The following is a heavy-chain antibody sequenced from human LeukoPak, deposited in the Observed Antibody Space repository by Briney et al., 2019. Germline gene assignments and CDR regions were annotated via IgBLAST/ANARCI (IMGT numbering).Heavy chain of an antibody. V-gene: IGHV3-74*01. CDR1: GFAVRTYS. CDR2: LNSDGIRT. Sequence: GGSLRLSCEGFGFAVRTYSMHWVRQTPGQGLVWVSRLNSDGIRTDYADSVRGRFTISRDNAKNTFYMYMDSLRAEDTAVYYCARAGFYNGYDYWGQGTLVTVSS. CDR3: ARAGFYNGYDY. D-gene: IGHD5-18*01. J-gene: IGHJ4*02.